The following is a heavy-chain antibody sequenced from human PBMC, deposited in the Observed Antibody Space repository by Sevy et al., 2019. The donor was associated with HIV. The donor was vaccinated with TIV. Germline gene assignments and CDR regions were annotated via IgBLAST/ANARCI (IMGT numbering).Heavy chain of an antibody. V-gene: IGHV3-15*01. CDR3: ATVLGAGAAGAFEI. D-gene: IGHD1-26*01. Sequence: GGSLRLSCAGSGFSFKNVWMTWVRQTPGKGLEWVGDAKRKSDGGSIDYGAPVNSRFTISRDDSKDMSYLQMSSLKTEDTGVYYCATVLGAGAAGAFEIWGQGTMVTVSS. J-gene: IGHJ3*02. CDR1: GFSFKNVW. CDR2: AKRKSDGGSI.